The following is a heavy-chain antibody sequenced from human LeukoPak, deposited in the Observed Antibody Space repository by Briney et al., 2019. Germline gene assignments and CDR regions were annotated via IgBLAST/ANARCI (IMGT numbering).Heavy chain of an antibody. V-gene: IGHV1-69*05. CDR2: IIPIFGTA. CDR1: GGTLNNYA. J-gene: IGHJ4*02. D-gene: IGHD3-10*02. Sequence: GASVKVSCKTSGGTLNNYATSWVRQAPGQGLEWMGGIIPIFGTANYAQKFQGRVTITTDESTSTAYMELSSLRSEDTAVYYCARVGSDPAIDVRLWYFDYWGQGTLVTVSS. CDR3: ARVGSDPAIDVRLWYFDY.